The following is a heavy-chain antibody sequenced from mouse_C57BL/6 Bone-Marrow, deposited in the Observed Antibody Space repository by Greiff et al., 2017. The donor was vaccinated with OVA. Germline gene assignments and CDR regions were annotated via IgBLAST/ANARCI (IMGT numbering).Heavy chain of an antibody. CDR3: ARGLFDY. V-gene: IGHV5-4*03. J-gene: IGHJ2*01. Sequence: EVMLVDSGGGLVKPGGSLKLSCAASGFTFSSYAMSWVRQTPEKRLEWVATISDGGSYTYYPDNVKGRFTISRDNAKNNLYLQMSHLKSEDTAMYYCARGLFDYWGQGTTLTVSS. CDR1: GFTFSSYA. CDR2: ISDGGSYT.